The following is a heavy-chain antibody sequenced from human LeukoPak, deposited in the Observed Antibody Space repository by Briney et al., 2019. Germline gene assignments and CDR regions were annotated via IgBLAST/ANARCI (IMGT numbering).Heavy chain of an antibody. J-gene: IGHJ4*01. V-gene: IGHV3-48*04. Sequence: GGSLRLSCAASGFTFSSYSMNWVRQAPGKGLEWISYISSSASAMYYADSVKGRFTISRDNAKTSLYLQMNSLRAEDTAVYYCARDAFYCSSPSCYDHWGQEPWSPSPQ. D-gene: IGHD2-2*01. CDR3: ARDAFYCSSPSCYDH. CDR2: ISSSASAM. CDR1: GFTFSSYS.